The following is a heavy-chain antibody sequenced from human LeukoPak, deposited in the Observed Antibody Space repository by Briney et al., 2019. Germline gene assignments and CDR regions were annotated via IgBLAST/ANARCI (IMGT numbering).Heavy chain of an antibody. CDR2: ISSSGNSK. CDR3: ARRITISGVGYYMDV. CDR1: AFSFSSYG. V-gene: IGHV3-48*01. J-gene: IGHJ6*03. D-gene: IGHD3-3*01. Sequence: GGSLRLSCTASAFSFSSYGMNWVRQAPGKGLEWISYISSSGNSKYYADSVKGRFTVSRDNVWKSLYLQMDSLRAEDTAVYYCARRITISGVGYYMDVWGKGTTVTVSS.